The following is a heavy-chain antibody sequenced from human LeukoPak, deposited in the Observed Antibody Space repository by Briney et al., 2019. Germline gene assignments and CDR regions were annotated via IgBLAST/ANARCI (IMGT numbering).Heavy chain of an antibody. CDR1: GGSFSGYY. Sequence: SETLSLTCAVYGGSFSGYYWSWIRQPPGKGLEWIGEINHSGSTNYNPSLKSRVTISVDTSKNQFSLKLSSVTAADTAVYYCARSSWSLFDYWGQGTLVTVSS. CDR3: ARSSWSLFDY. V-gene: IGHV4-34*01. D-gene: IGHD1-26*01. J-gene: IGHJ4*02. CDR2: INHSGST.